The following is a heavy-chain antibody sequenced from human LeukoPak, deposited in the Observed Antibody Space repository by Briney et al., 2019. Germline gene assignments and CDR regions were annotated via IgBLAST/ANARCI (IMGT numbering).Heavy chain of an antibody. CDR2: IYYSGST. V-gene: IGHV4-59*01. CDR3: ARVFPPYDFWSGYPYYYYGMDV. Sequence: SETLSLTCTVSGGSISSYYWSWIRQPPGKGLEWIGYIYYSGSTNYNPSLKSRVTISVDTSKNQFSLKLSSVTAADTAVYYCARVFPPYDFWSGYPYYYYGMDVWGQGTTVTVSS. D-gene: IGHD3-3*01. CDR1: GGSISSYY. J-gene: IGHJ6*02.